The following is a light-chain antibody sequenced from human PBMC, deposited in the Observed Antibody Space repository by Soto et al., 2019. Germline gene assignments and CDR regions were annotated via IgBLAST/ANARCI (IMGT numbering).Light chain of an antibody. J-gene: IGKJ1*01. CDR3: QQRYRWPGA. V-gene: IGKV3-11*01. CDR2: DAS. CDR1: QSVSSS. Sequence: EIVLTQSPATLSLSPGERATLSCRASQSVSSSLAWYQQKPGQAPRLLFYDASKRASGIPARFSGSGSGTDFTLTISSLAPDDLAVYYCQQRYRWPGAFGQGTKVEIK.